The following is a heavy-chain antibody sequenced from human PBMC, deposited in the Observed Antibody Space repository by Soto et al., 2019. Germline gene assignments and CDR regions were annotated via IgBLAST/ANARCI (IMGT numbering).Heavy chain of an antibody. CDR1: GFTFDEYA. CDR3: AKDPYYDFWSGTVRGGMDV. Sequence: SLRLSCSASGFTFDEYAMHWVRPAPGKGLGCVSGISGNSGSIGYADSVKGRFTVSRDNAKNSLYLQMNSLRAEDPALYFCAKDPYYDFWSGTVRGGMDVWGQGTTVTVSS. CDR2: ISGNSGSI. J-gene: IGHJ6*02. D-gene: IGHD3-3*01. V-gene: IGHV3-9*01.